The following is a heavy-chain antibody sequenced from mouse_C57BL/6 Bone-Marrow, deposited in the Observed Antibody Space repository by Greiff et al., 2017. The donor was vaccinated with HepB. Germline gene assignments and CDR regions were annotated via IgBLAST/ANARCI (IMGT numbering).Heavy chain of an antibody. Sequence: QVQLQQSGAELVRPGASVTLSCKASGYTFTDYEMHWVKQTPVHGLEWIGAIDPETGGTAYNQKFKGKAILTADKSSSTAYMELRSLTSEDSAVYYCASDDGYCTWFAYWGQGTLVTVSA. CDR1: GYTFTDYE. CDR3: ASDDGYCTWFAY. D-gene: IGHD2-3*01. CDR2: IDPETGGT. J-gene: IGHJ3*01. V-gene: IGHV1-15*01.